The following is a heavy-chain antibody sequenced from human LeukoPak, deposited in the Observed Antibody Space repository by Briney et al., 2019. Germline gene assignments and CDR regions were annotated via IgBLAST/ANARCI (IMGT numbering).Heavy chain of an antibody. CDR2: IYYSGST. Sequence: SETLSLTCTVSGGSISSSSYYWGWIRQPPGKGLEWIGSIYYSGSTYYNPSLKSRVTISVDTSKNQFSLKLSSVTAADTAVYYCARESRGWYLVQYYFDYWGQGTLVTVSS. V-gene: IGHV4-39*07. D-gene: IGHD6-19*01. CDR3: ARESRGWYLVQYYFDY. J-gene: IGHJ4*02. CDR1: GGSISSSSYY.